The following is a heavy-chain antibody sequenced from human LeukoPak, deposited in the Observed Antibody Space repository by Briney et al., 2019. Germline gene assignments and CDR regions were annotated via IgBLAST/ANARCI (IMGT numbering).Heavy chain of an antibody. CDR3: ARGRTYSGSYTYDY. CDR2: ISSSGSTI. Sequence: GGSLRLSCAASGFTFSSYGMHWVRQAPGKGLEWVSYISSSGSTIYYADSVKGRFTISRDNAKNSLYLQMNSLRAEDTAVYYCARGRTYSGSYTYDYWGQGTLVTVSS. CDR1: GFTFSSYG. J-gene: IGHJ4*02. D-gene: IGHD1-26*01. V-gene: IGHV3-48*04.